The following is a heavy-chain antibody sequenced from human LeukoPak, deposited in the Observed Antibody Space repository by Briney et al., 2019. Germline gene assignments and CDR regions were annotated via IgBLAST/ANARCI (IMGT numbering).Heavy chain of an antibody. CDR1: GYAFTKYY. CDR3: ARGYCSGGSCYSVENWFNP. CDR2: INPSSGGT. J-gene: IGHJ5*02. Sequence: ASVKVSCKASGYAFTKYYMFWLRHAPGQGLEWMGRINPSSGGTDYAQKFQGRVTMTRDTSISTAYMELSRLRSDDTAMYYCARGYCSGGSCYSVENWFNPWGQGTLVTVSS. D-gene: IGHD2-15*01. V-gene: IGHV1-2*06.